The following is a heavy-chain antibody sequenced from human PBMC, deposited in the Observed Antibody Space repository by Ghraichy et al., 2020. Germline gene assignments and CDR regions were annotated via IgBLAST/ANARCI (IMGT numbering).Heavy chain of an antibody. J-gene: IGHJ4*02. V-gene: IGHV3-30*04. CDR3: ARDGPYSSSWYIDY. CDR2: ISYDGSNK. CDR1: GFTFSSYA. D-gene: IGHD6-13*01. Sequence: LSLTCAASGFTFSSYAMHWVRQAPGKGLEWVAVISYDGSNKYYADSVKGRFTISRDNSKNTLYLQMNSLRAEDTAVYYCARDGPYSSSWYIDYWGQGTLVTVSS.